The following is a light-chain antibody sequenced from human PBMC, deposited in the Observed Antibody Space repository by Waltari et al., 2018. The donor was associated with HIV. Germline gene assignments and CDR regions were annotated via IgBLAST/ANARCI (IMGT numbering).Light chain of an antibody. Sequence: QSALTQPASVSGSPGQSVTISCTGTTSDVGGFDYVCWYQHHPGKAPKRIIYEVTHRPFWVSTRFSGSKSGNTASLTISGLQAEDEADYFCTSYTSSSTLGVFGGGTRLTVL. J-gene: IGLJ2*01. CDR1: TSDVGGFDY. CDR2: EVT. CDR3: TSYTSSSTLGV. V-gene: IGLV2-14*01.